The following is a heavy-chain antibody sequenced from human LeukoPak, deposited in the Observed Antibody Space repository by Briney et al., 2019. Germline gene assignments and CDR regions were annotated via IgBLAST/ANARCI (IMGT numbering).Heavy chain of an antibody. CDR1: GGSISSYY. Sequence: SETLSLTCTVSGGSISSYYWSWIRQPPGKGLEWIGHIYYSGSTNYNPSLKSRVTISVDTSKNQFSLKLSSVTAADTAVYYCARDQAGPYSSGWHYFDYWGQGTLVTFSS. D-gene: IGHD6-19*01. V-gene: IGHV4-59*01. CDR3: ARDQAGPYSSGWHYFDY. J-gene: IGHJ4*02. CDR2: IYYSGST.